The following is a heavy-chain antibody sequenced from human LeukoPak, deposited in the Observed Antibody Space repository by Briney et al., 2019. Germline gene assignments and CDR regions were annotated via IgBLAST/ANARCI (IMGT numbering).Heavy chain of an antibody. V-gene: IGHV1-18*01. CDR1: GYPFTSYG. J-gene: IGHJ6*02. Sequence: ASVKVSCKASGYPFTSYGISWVRQAPGQGLEWMGWISAYNGNTNYAQKLQGRVTMTTDTSTSTAYMELRSLRSDDTAVYYCARDPGDFVVVPAAMVPYYYYYGMDVWGQGTTVTVSS. D-gene: IGHD2-2*01. CDR2: ISAYNGNT. CDR3: ARDPGDFVVVPAAMVPYYYYYGMDV.